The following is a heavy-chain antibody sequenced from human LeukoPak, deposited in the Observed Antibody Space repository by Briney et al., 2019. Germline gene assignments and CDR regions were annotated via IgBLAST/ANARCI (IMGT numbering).Heavy chain of an antibody. CDR3: ARGRRSGWFDP. D-gene: IGHD2-15*01. J-gene: IGHJ5*02. CDR1: GRSISTSSSC. V-gene: IGHV4-39*01. CDR2: IYYSGGT. Sequence: SESLSLTCTVSGRSISTSSSCWGWIRQPGGRGLEWIGSIYYSGGTYYNPSLNGHVTISIDTSKNKFSLELNSVTAADTAVYYCARGRRSGWFDPWGQGTLVTVSS.